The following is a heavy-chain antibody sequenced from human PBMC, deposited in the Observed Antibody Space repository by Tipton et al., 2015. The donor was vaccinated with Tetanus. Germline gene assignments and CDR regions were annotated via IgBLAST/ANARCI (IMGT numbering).Heavy chain of an antibody. J-gene: IGHJ4*02. CDR3: ARMYSAASPFDH. CDR2: IYPDDSDT. Sequence: QLVQSGAEVKRPGESLKISCKASGYSFTSHWIGWVRQMPGKGLEWMGMIYPDDSDTRYSPSFQGHVTISVDKSTSTVYLQWSSLRASDPAMYFCARMYSAASPFDHWGQGTLVAVSS. V-gene: IGHV5-51*01. D-gene: IGHD1-26*01. CDR1: GYSFTSHW.